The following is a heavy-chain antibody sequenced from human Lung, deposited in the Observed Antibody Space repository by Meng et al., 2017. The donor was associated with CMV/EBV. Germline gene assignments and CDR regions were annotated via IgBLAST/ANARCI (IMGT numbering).Heavy chain of an antibody. CDR1: GGTFSSYA. D-gene: IGHD3-10*01. V-gene: IGHV1-69*05. CDR3: ATYYYGSGSHGGD. J-gene: IGHJ4*02. Sequence: KASGGTFSSYAISWVRQAPGQGLEWMGGIIPIFGTANYAQKFQGRVTITTDESTSTAYMELSSRRSEDTAVYYCATYYYGSGSHGGDWGQGTLVTVSS. CDR2: IIPIFGTA.